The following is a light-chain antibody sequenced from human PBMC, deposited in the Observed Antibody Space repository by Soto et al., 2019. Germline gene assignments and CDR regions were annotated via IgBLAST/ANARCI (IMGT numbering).Light chain of an antibody. CDR2: AAS. Sequence: VIWMTQSPSLLSASTGDRVTINCRMSQGISSYLAWYQQKPGKAPELLIYAASTLQSGVPSRFTGSGSGTEFILTISSLQSEDFATYYCQHFNNWPPELTFGGGTKVEIK. CDR1: QGISSY. J-gene: IGKJ4*01. V-gene: IGKV1D-8*03. CDR3: QHFNNWPPELT.